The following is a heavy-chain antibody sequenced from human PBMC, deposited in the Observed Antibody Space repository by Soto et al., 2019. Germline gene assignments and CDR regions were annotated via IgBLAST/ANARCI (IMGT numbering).Heavy chain of an antibody. CDR2: IIPIFGTA. J-gene: IGHJ6*02. Sequence: GASVKVSCKASGGTFSSYAISWVRQAPGQGLEWMGGIIPIFGTANYAQKFQGRVTITADKSTSTANMELSSLRSEDTAVYYCARDGTTDIVVVPAANPPLCNGMDVWGQGTTVTVSS. CDR3: ARDGTTDIVVVPAANPPLCNGMDV. D-gene: IGHD2-2*01. V-gene: IGHV1-69*06. CDR1: GGTFSSYA.